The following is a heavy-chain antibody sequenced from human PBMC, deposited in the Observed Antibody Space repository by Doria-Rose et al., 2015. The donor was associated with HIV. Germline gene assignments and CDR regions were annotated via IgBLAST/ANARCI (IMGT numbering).Heavy chain of an antibody. D-gene: IGHD6-13*01. CDR2: SFSDDER. J-gene: IGHJ4*02. V-gene: IGHV2-26*01. Sequence: SGPVLVKPTETLTLTCTVSGVSLSSPGMGVSWIRQHPGKALEWLAKSFSDDERSYKTSLNSRLTISRGTSKSQVVLTMTDRYPVDTATYYCARIKSSRWYHKYYFDFWVQGTLVIVSA. CDR1: GVSLSSPGMG. CDR3: ARIKSSRWYHKYYFDF.